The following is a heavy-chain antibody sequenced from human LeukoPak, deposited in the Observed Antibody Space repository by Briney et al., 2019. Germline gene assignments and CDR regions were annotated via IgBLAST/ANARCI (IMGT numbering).Heavy chain of an antibody. V-gene: IGHV3-30*02. D-gene: IGHD3-22*01. Sequence: PGGSLRLSCAASGFTFSSYGMHWVRQAPGKGLEWVAFIRYDGSNKYYADSVKGRFTISRDNSKNTLYLQMNSLRAEDTAVYYCAKDALYYYDSSGYPDAFDIWGQGTMVTVSS. CDR3: AKDALYYYDSSGYPDAFDI. J-gene: IGHJ3*02. CDR1: GFTFSSYG. CDR2: IRYDGSNK.